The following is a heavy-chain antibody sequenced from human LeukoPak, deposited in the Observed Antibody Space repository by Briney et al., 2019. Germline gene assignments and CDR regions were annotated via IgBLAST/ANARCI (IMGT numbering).Heavy chain of an antibody. CDR2: INHSGST. D-gene: IGHD3-22*01. CDR1: GGSFSGYY. J-gene: IGHJ4*02. Sequence: NPSETLSLTCAVYGGSFSGYYWSWIRQPPGKGLEWIGEINHSGSTNYNPSLKSRVTISVDTSKNQFSLKLSSVTAADTAVYYCARIEDYDSSGYYPGLIDYWGQGTLVTVSS. V-gene: IGHV4-34*01. CDR3: ARIEDYDSSGYYPGLIDY.